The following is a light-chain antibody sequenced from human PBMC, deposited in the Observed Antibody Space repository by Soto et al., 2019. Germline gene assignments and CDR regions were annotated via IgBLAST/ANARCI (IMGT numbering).Light chain of an antibody. CDR2: AAS. CDR3: QQSLSTPIYS. CDR1: QNIDNY. Sequence: DIQMTQSPSSLSASVGDRVTITCRASQNIDNYLNWYQQKPGKAPNLLFYAASSLQSGVPSRFAGSGSGTHFTLTISTLQPEDVGTYFCQQSLSTPIYSFGQGTKVDI. V-gene: IGKV1-39*01. J-gene: IGKJ2*03.